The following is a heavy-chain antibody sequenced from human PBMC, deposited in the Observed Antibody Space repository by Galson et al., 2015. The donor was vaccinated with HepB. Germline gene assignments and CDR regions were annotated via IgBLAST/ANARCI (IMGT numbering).Heavy chain of an antibody. CDR2: MNPNSGNT. Sequence: SVKVSCKASGYTFTSYDINWVRQATGQGLEWMGWMNPNSGNTGYAQKFQGRVTMTRNTSISTAYMELSSLRSEDTAVYYCASWGRQYCSGGSCYSERYYYYMDVWGKGTTVTVSS. D-gene: IGHD2-15*01. J-gene: IGHJ6*03. V-gene: IGHV1-8*01. CDR1: GYTFTSYD. CDR3: ASWGRQYCSGGSCYSERYYYYMDV.